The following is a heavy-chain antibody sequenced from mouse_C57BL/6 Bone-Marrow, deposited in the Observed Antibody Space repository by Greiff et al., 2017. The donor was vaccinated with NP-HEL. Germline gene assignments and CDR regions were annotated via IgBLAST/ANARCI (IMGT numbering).Heavy chain of an antibody. CDR1: GFTFTDYY. CDR2: IRNKANGYTT. Sequence: EVNVVESGGGLVQPGGSLSLSCAASGFTFTDYYMSWVRQPPGKALEWLGFIRNKANGYTTEYSASVKGRFTISRDNSQSILYLQMNALRAEDSATYYCARLLYYFDYWGQGTTLTVSS. J-gene: IGHJ2*01. V-gene: IGHV7-3*01. CDR3: ARLLYYFDY.